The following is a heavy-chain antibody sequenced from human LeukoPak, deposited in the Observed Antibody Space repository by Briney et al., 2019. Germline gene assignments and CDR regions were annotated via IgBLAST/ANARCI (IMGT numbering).Heavy chain of an antibody. D-gene: IGHD2-15*01. CDR1: GFTFSSYW. CDR2: ISSSSSYI. CDR3: ARDRISGFHWFDP. Sequence: GGSLRLSCAASGFTFSSYWMHWVRQAPGKGLEWVSSISSSSSYIYYADSVKGRFTISRDNAKNSLYLQMNSLRAEDTAVYYCARDRISGFHWFDPWGQGTLVTVSS. V-gene: IGHV3-21*01. J-gene: IGHJ5*02.